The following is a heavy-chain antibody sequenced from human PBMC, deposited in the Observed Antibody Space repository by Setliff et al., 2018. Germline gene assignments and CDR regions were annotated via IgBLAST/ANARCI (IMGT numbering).Heavy chain of an antibody. D-gene: IGHD3-10*01. J-gene: IGHJ4*02. CDR3: ARDRYDSGSLFDY. Sequence: PSETLSLTCTVSGGSISSGGYYWSWIRQHPGKGLEWIGYIYYSGSTYYNPSLKSRVTISVDTSKNQFSLKLSSVTAADTAVYYCARDRYDSGSLFDYWGQGTLVTVSS. V-gene: IGHV4-31*03. CDR1: GGSISSGGYY. CDR2: IYYSGST.